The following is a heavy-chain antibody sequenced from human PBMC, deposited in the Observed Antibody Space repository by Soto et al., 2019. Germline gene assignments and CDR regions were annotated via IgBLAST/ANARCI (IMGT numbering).Heavy chain of an antibody. CDR3: GRDFDYVAGIDY. CDR2: INPTGGST. J-gene: IGHJ4*02. CDR1: GYPFARYY. V-gene: IGHV1-46*01. D-gene: IGHD6-19*01. Sequence: QVQLVQSGAEVKKPGASVNVSCKASGYPFARYYIHWVRQAPGQGLEWMGIINPTGGSTNYAQKFQGRVTMTRDTSTSTIYMEVGSLSSEDTAVYYCGRDFDYVAGIDYWGQGTLVTVSS.